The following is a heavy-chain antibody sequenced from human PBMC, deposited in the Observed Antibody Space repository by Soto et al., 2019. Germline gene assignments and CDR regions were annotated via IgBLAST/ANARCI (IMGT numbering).Heavy chain of an antibody. CDR2: TSHHGNSH. CDR3: VKDAGTGEFLEWRTLIR. D-gene: IGHD3-3*01. J-gene: IGHJ2*01. Sequence: QVQLVESGGGVVQPGRSLRLSCAASGLTFSDYGMHWVRQAPGKGLEWVAVTSHHGNSHYYADSVKGRFTISRDNSKNTLYLQMNSLRAEDTAVYFCVKDAGTGEFLEWRTLIRWGRGTLVTVSS. CDR1: GLTFSDYG. V-gene: IGHV3-30*18.